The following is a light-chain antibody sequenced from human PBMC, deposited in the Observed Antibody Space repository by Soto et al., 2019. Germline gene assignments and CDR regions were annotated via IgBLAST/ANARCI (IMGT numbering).Light chain of an antibody. Sequence: QSALTQPASVSGSPGQSITISCTGTSSDVGGYNYVSWYQQHPGKAPKLMIYEVSNRPSGVSNRFSGSKSGNTASLTISGRPAEDEADYYCSSYTSSSTHWVFGGGTQLTVL. CDR1: SSDVGGYNY. CDR3: SSYTSSSTHWV. J-gene: IGLJ3*02. V-gene: IGLV2-14*01. CDR2: EVS.